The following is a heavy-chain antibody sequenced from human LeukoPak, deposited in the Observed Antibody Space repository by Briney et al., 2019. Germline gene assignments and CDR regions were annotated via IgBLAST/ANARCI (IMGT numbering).Heavy chain of an antibody. D-gene: IGHD6-6*01. J-gene: IGHJ4*02. CDR1: GYTFTSYG. CDR3: ARSIAARPLDY. V-gene: IGHV1-18*01. Sequence: ASVKVSCKASGYTFTSYGISWVRQAPGQGLEWMGWISAYNGNTNYAQKLQGRVTMTTDTSTSTAYMELSSLRSEDTAVYYCARSIAARPLDYWGQGTLVTVSS. CDR2: ISAYNGNT.